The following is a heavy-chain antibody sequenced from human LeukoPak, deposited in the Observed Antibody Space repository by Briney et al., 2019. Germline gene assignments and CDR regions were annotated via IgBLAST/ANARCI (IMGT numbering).Heavy chain of an antibody. Sequence: GGSLRLSCAASGFTFSGYSMNWVRQAPGKGLEWVSSISSSSNYIYYADSVKGRFTVSRDNAKNSLYLQMNSPRAEDTAVYYCARVARWDSSGYLFDYWGQGTLVTVSS. CDR1: GFTFSGYS. CDR3: ARVARWDSSGYLFDY. J-gene: IGHJ4*02. CDR2: ISSSSNYI. V-gene: IGHV3-21*01. D-gene: IGHD3-22*01.